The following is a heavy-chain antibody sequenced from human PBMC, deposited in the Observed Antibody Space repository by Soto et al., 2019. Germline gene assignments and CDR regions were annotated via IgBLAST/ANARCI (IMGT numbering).Heavy chain of an antibody. D-gene: IGHD3-22*01. CDR3: ARRDRSGFSYWLDT. Sequence: SETLSLTCTVSGGSISDGYYWTWIRQHPGKGLEWIGSISASGSTSYNPSLRSRLTVSVDKSKNQFSLNLRSVTAADTAVYYCARRDRSGFSYWLDTWGQGTLVTGLL. J-gene: IGHJ5*02. CDR2: ISASGST. V-gene: IGHV4-31*03. CDR1: GGSISDGYY.